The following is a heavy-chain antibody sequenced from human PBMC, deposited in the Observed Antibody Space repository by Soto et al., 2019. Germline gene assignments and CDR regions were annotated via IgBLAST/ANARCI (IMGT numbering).Heavy chain of an antibody. Sequence: GGSLRLSCAASGFTFSSYAMSWVRQAPGKGLEWVSAISGSGGSTYYADSVKGRFTISRDNSKNTLYLQMNSLRAEDTAVYYCAKDGYSSSWYNSDAFDIWGQGTMVTVSS. J-gene: IGHJ3*02. V-gene: IGHV3-23*01. CDR2: ISGSGGST. CDR1: GFTFSSYA. D-gene: IGHD6-13*01. CDR3: AKDGYSSSWYNSDAFDI.